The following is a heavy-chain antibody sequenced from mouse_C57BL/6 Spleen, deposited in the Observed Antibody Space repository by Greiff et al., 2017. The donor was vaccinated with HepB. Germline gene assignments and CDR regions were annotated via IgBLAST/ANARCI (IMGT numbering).Heavy chain of an antibody. D-gene: IGHD1-1*01. V-gene: IGHV1-81*01. Sequence: LKESGAELARPGASVKLSCKASGYTFTSYGISWVKQRTGQGLEWIGEIYPRSGNTYYNEKFKGKATLTADKSSSTAYMELRSLTSEDSAVYFCARIITTVVDPYYFDYWGQGTTLTVSS. CDR3: ARIITTVVDPYYFDY. J-gene: IGHJ2*01. CDR2: IYPRSGNT. CDR1: GYTFTSYG.